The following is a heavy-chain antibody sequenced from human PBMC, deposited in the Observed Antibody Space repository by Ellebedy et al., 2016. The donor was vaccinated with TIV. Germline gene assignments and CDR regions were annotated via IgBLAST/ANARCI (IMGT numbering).Heavy chain of an antibody. Sequence: AASVKVSCKASGGTFSSYAISWVRQAPGQGLEWMGGIIPIFGTANYAQKFQGRVTITADESTSTAYMELSSLRSEDTAVYYCARDRRDGYNYYFDYWGQGTLVTVSS. J-gene: IGHJ4*02. CDR3: ARDRRDGYNYYFDY. D-gene: IGHD5-24*01. V-gene: IGHV1-69*13. CDR1: GGTFSSYA. CDR2: IIPIFGTA.